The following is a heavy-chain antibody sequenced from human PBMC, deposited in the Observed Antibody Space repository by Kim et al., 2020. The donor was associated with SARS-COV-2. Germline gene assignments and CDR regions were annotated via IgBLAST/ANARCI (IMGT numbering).Heavy chain of an antibody. CDR2: ISAYNGNT. J-gene: IGHJ4*02. D-gene: IGHD3-22*01. CDR3: AREGYSGMIVVVNRCDY. Sequence: ASVKVSCKASGYTFTSYGISWVRQAPGQGLEWMGWISAYNGNTNYAQKLQGRVTMTTDTSTSTAYMELRSLRSDDTAMYYCAREGYSGMIVVVNRCDYWGQGTLVTVSS. CDR1: GYTFTSYG. V-gene: IGHV1-18*01.